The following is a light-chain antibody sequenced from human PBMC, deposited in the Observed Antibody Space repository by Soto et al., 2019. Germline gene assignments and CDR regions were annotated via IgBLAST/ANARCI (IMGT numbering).Light chain of an antibody. J-gene: IGKJ1*01. CDR2: QAS. V-gene: IGKV1-5*03. CDR1: RSLQTW. Sequence: DIQMTHSPSTLSASVGYIVTGTCGASRSLQTWLAWYQQKPGKVPKPLIYQASSLQNGVPARFIGSGSGTEFTLTISSLQPDDVATYYCQQYTCLWTFGPGTKVDIK. CDR3: QQYTCLWT.